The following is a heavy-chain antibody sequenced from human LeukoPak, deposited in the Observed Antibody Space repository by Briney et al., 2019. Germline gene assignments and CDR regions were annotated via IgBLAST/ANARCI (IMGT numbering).Heavy chain of an antibody. CDR2: IYYSGST. Sequence: PSETLSLTCTVSGGSISSSSYYWGWIRQPPGKGLEWIGSIYYSGSTYYNPSLKSRVTISVDTSKNQFSLKLSSVTAADTAVYYCARHGDYDDYGDYFDYWGQGTLVTVSS. D-gene: IGHD4-17*01. J-gene: IGHJ4*02. CDR1: GGSISSSSYY. V-gene: IGHV4-39*01. CDR3: ARHGDYDDYGDYFDY.